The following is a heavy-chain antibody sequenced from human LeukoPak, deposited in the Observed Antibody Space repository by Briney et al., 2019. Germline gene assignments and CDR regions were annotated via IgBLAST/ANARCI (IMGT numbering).Heavy chain of an antibody. V-gene: IGHV1-69*05. CDR1: GGTFSSYA. CDR2: IIPIFGTA. Sequence: SVKVSCKASGGTFSSYAISWVRQAPGQGLEWMGGIIPIFGTANYAQKFQGGVTITTDGSTSTAYMELSSLRSEDTAVYYCARDLYYDFWSGQDWFDPWGQGTLVTVSS. D-gene: IGHD3-3*01. CDR3: ARDLYYDFWSGQDWFDP. J-gene: IGHJ5*02.